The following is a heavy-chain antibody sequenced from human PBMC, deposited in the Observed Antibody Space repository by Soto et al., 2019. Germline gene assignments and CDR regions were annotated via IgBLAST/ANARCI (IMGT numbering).Heavy chain of an antibody. CDR3: ARDRRRRYCSSTSCYGPGYNWFDP. CDR2: ISSSSSTI. D-gene: IGHD2-2*01. J-gene: IGHJ5*02. Sequence: GGSLRLSCAASGFTFSSYSMNWVRQAPGKGLEWVSYISSSSSTIYYADSVKGRFTISRDNAKNSLYLQMNSLRDEDTAVYYCARDRRRRYCSSTSCYGPGYNWFDPWGQGTLVTVSS. V-gene: IGHV3-48*02. CDR1: GFTFSSYS.